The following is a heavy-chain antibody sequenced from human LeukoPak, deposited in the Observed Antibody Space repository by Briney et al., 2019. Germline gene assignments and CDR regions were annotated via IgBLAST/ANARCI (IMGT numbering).Heavy chain of an antibody. Sequence: GGSLRLSCAASGFTFSSYGMHWVRQAPGKGLEWVAVISYDGSNKYYADSVKGRFTISRDNSKNTLYLQMNSLRAEDTAAYYCAKDPYPTPFSYYYGMDVWGQGTTVTVSS. CDR1: GFTFSSYG. CDR2: ISYDGSNK. J-gene: IGHJ6*02. CDR3: AKDPYPTPFSYYYGMDV. D-gene: IGHD2-2*02. V-gene: IGHV3-30*18.